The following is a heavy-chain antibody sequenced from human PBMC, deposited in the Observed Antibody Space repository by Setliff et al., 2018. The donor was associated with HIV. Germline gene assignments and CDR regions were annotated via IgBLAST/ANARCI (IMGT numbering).Heavy chain of an antibody. V-gene: IGHV1-69*13. CDR1: GGTFSSYA. Sequence: ASVKVSCKVSGGTFSSYAITWVRQAPGQGLEWMGGIVPIYDTTIYAQKFQDRITITADESTYTAYMELSSLRSEDTAVYYCAAPMYYFGIDAFDVWGQGTMVTVSS. J-gene: IGHJ3*01. CDR3: AAPMYYFGIDAFDV. D-gene: IGHD3-10*01. CDR2: IVPIYDTT.